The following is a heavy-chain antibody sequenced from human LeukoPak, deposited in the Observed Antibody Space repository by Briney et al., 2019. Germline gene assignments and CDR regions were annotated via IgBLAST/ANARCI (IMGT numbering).Heavy chain of an antibody. D-gene: IGHD3-10*01. V-gene: IGHV1-24*01. J-gene: IGHJ3*02. CDR1: GYTLTELS. CDR3: ATVRPPVMVRGPSDAFDS. CDR2: FDPEDGET. Sequence: ASVKVSSKVSGYTLTELSMHWVRQAPGKGLEWMGGFDPEDGETIYAQKFQGRVTMTEDTSTDTAYMELSSLRSEDTAVYYCATVRPPVMVRGPSDAFDSSGQGTMVTVSS.